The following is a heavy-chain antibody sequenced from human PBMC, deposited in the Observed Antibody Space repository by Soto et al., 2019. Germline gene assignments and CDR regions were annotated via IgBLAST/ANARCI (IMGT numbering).Heavy chain of an antibody. CDR3: ARHTIFYYYMDV. CDR1: GGSISSSSYY. D-gene: IGHD3-3*01. Sequence: QLQLQESGPGLVKPSETLSLTCTVSGGSISSSSYYWGWIRQPLGKGLEWIGSIYYSGSTYYNPSAKSRLTISVDTSKYQFSLKPSSVTAADTAVYYCARHTIFYYYMDVWGKGTTVTVSS. CDR2: IYYSGST. V-gene: IGHV4-39*01. J-gene: IGHJ6*03.